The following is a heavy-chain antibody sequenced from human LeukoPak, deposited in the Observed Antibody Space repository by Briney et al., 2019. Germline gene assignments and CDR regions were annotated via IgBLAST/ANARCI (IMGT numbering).Heavy chain of an antibody. V-gene: IGHV1-69*05. CDR3: AHPGGSSGWTFDY. CDR2: IIPIFGTA. CDR1: GYTLTELS. J-gene: IGHJ4*02. D-gene: IGHD6-19*01. Sequence: SVKVSCKVSGYTLTELSMHWVRQAPGKGLEWMGGIIPIFGTANYAQKFQGRVTITTDESTSTAYMELSSLRSEDTAVYYCAHPGGSSGWTFDYWGQGTLVTVSS.